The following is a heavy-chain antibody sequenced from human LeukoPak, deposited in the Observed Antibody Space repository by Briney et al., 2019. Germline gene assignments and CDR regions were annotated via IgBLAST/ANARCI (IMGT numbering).Heavy chain of an antibody. CDR1: GGSISSYY. CDR3: ARRGPRYCSGGSCNNNWFDP. Sequence: SETLSLTCTVSGGSISSYYWSWIRQPPGKGLEWIGYIYYGGSTNYNPSLKSRVTISVDTSKNQFSLKLSSVTAADTAVYYCARRGPRYCSGGSCNNNWFDPWGQGTLVTVSS. J-gene: IGHJ5*02. D-gene: IGHD2-15*01. CDR2: IYYGGST. V-gene: IGHV4-59*12.